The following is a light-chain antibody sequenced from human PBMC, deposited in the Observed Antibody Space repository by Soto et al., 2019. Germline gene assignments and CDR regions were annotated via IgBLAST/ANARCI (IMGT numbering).Light chain of an antibody. CDR1: QSIVTY. Sequence: EIHIARSPSSLSSSVVYRFTITCRASQSIVTYLNWYLQEPGKAPKLLIYKASSLESGVPSRFSGSGSGTEFTLTNSSLQPDDCATYYCQQYDTYWTVGQGTKVDIK. J-gene: IGKJ1*01. CDR2: KAS. V-gene: IGKV1-5*03. CDR3: QQYDTYWT.